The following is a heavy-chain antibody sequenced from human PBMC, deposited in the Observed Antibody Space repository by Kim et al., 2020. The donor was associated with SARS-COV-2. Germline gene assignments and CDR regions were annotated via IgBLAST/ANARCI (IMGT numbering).Heavy chain of an antibody. CDR2: IIPIFGTA. Sequence: SVKVSCKASGGTFSSYAISWVRQAPGQGLEWMGGIIPIFGTANYAQKFQGRVTITADKSTSTAYMELSSLRSEDTAVYYCVGGADVATMSPDVWGQGTTVTVSS. J-gene: IGHJ6*02. CDR1: GGTFSSYA. CDR3: VGGADVATMSPDV. V-gene: IGHV1-69*06. D-gene: IGHD5-12*01.